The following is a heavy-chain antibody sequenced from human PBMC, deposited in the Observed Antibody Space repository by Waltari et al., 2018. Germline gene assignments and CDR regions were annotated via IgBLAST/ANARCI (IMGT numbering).Heavy chain of an antibody. CDR2: ISYDGSNK. V-gene: IGHV3-30-3*01. Sequence: QVQLVESGGGVVQPGRSLRLSCAASGFTFSNYAMHWVRQAPGKGLEWGAVISYDGSNKYYADSVKGRFTISRDNSKNTLYLQMNSLRAEDTAVYYCARKDWYYDSSGLDYWGQGTLVTVSS. CDR1: GFTFSNYA. CDR3: ARKDWYYDSSGLDY. J-gene: IGHJ4*02. D-gene: IGHD3-22*01.